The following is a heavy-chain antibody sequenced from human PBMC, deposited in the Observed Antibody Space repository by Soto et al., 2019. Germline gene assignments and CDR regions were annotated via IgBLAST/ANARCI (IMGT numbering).Heavy chain of an antibody. V-gene: IGHV3-72*01. Sequence: GGSLRLSCAASGFTFSDYYMDWVRQVPGKGLEWVGRTRNKASSYTAEYAPSVKGRFTISRDDLEDTVYLQMNSLKTEDTAVYYCTTDSYITIVIVRFDYWGHGTLVTVSS. J-gene: IGHJ4*01. CDR3: TTDSYITIVIVRFDY. D-gene: IGHD3-22*01. CDR2: TRNKASSYTA. CDR1: GFTFSDYY.